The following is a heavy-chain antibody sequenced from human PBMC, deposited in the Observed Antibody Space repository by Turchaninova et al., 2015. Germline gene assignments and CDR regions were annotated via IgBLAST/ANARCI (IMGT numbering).Heavy chain of an antibody. D-gene: IGHD3-3*01. J-gene: IGHJ4*02. CDR2: ISAYNGNT. CDR3: ARGDFWSGYSPFDY. V-gene: IGHV1-18*01. CDR1: GYTFTSYG. Sequence: QVQLVQSGAEVKKPGASVKVSCKASGYTFTSYGISWVRQAPGHGLECMGWISAYNGNTNYAQKLKGRVTMTTDTSTSTAYRELWSLRSDDTAVYYCARGDFWSGYSPFDYWGQGTLVTVSS.